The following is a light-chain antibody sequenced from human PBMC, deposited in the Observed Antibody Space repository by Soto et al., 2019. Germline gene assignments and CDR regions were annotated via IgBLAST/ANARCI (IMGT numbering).Light chain of an antibody. CDR1: QNVNSY. Sequence: EIVLTQSPATLSLSPGERATLSCRASQNVNSYLAWYQQTPGQAPRLLIYDASNTAAGIPSRCSGSGPGTDFTLSISSLETEDVPVYDCQHRSCWLLTFGGVTKVEI. V-gene: IGKV3-11*01. CDR2: DAS. J-gene: IGKJ4*01. CDR3: QHRSCWLLT.